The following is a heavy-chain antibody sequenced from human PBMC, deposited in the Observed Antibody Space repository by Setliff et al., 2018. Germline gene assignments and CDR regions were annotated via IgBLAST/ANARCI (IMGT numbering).Heavy chain of an antibody. CDR1: GGTFSDYY. D-gene: IGHD1-1*01. J-gene: IGHJ4*02. CDR3: AGGVRTGHLDS. CDR2: INHRGST. Sequence: TSETLSLTCAAYGGTFSDYYWTWIRQTPGKGLEWVGEINHRGSTNYNPSLKSRVTMSVDTSKNHVSLKLSSVTAADTAVYFWAGGVRTGHLDSWGQGTLVTVSS. V-gene: IGHV4-34*01.